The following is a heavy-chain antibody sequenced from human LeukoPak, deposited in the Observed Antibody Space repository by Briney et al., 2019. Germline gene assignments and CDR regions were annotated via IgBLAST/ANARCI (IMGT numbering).Heavy chain of an antibody. CDR3: ARSYGSGNYFDY. CDR2: IYYSGSA. CDR1: GGSISTYY. V-gene: IGHV4-59*01. Sequence: SETLSLTCTVSGGSISTYYWSWIRQPPGKGLEWIGCIYYSGSAKYNPSLKSRVTISVDTSKNQFSLKLSSVTAADTAVYYCARSYGSGNYFDYWGQGTLVTVSS. J-gene: IGHJ4*02. D-gene: IGHD3-10*01.